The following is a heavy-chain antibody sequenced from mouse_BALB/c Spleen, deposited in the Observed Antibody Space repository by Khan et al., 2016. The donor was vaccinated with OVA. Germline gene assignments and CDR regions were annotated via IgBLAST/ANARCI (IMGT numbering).Heavy chain of an antibody. D-gene: IGHD1-1*01. V-gene: IGHV1-7*01. CDR1: GYTFINYW. CDR2: INPSTAYT. CDR3: ARRGLRWDFDY. Sequence: QVQLKQPGAELAKPGASVKMSCKASGYTFINYWILWVKQRPGQGLEWIGYINPSTAYTEYNQNFKDKATLTADKSSRTAYMQLSSLTSEDSAVYYCARRGLRWDFDYWDQGTTLTVSS. J-gene: IGHJ2*01.